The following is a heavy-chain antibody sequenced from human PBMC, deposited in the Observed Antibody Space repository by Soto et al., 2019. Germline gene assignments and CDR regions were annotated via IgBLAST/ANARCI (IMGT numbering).Heavy chain of an antibody. V-gene: IGHV3-21*01. D-gene: IGHD1-1*01. CDR2: ISSSSSYI. CDR1: GFTFSSYS. Sequence: PGGSLRLSCAASGFTFSSYSMNWVRQAPGKGLEWVSSISSSSSYIYYADSVKGRFTISRDNAKNSLYLQMNSLRAEDTAVYYCARDSQLERQGYYYYYGMEVWGQGTTVTVSS. CDR3: ARDSQLERQGYYYYYGMEV. J-gene: IGHJ6*02.